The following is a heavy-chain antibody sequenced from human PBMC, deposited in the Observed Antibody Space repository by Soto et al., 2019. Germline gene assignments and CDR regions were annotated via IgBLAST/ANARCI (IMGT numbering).Heavy chain of an antibody. CDR2: IYYSGST. D-gene: IGHD6-13*01. V-gene: IGHV4-59*01. J-gene: IGHJ6*02. Sequence: SETLSLTCTVSGGSISSYYWSWIRQPPGKGLEWIGYIYYSGSTNYNPSLKSRVTISVDTSKNQFSLKLSSVTAADTAVYYCARDRGRSAAAGIAGSYYYGMDVWGQGTTVTVSS. CDR3: ARDRGRSAAAGIAGSYYYGMDV. CDR1: GGSISSYY.